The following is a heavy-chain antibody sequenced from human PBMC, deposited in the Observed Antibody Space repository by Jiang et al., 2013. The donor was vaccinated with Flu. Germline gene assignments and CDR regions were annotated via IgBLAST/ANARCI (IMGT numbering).Heavy chain of an antibody. V-gene: IGHV1-46*01. Sequence: SGAEVKKPGASVKVSCKASGYTFTSYYMHWVRQAPGQGLEWMGIINPSGGSTSYAQKFQGRVTMTRDTSTSTVYMELSSLRSEDTAVYYCAKGHSGSYPRGYYYYGMDVWGQGTTVTVSS. CDR3: AKGHSGSYPRGYYYYGMDV. CDR1: GYTFTSYY. CDR2: INPSGGST. D-gene: IGHD1-26*01. J-gene: IGHJ6*02.